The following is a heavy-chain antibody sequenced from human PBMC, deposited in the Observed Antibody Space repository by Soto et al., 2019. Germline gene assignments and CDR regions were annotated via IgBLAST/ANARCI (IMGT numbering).Heavy chain of an antibody. V-gene: IGHV4-34*01. J-gene: IGHJ4*02. CDR3: ARALGPFWSGYHYLDY. Sequence: QVQLQQWGAGLLKPSETLSLTCAVYGGSFSGYYWSWIRQPPGKGLEWIGEINHSGSTNYNPSLKSRVTISVDTSKNQFSLKLSSVTAADTAVYYCARALGPFWSGYHYLDYWSQGTLVTVSS. CDR2: INHSGST. D-gene: IGHD3-3*01. CDR1: GGSFSGYY.